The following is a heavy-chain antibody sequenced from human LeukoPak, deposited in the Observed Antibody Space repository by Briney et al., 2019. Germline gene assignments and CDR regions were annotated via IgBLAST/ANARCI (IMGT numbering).Heavy chain of an antibody. CDR1: GFTFSSYG. D-gene: IGHD1-7*01. CDR3: GKLDSRGELIDY. V-gene: IGHV3-30*02. Sequence: GGSLRLSCAASGFTFSSYGMHWVRQAPGKGLEWVAFIRYDGSNKYYADSVKGRFTISRDNAKDSLYLQMNSLRTEDTALYFCGKLDSRGELIDYWGQGTLVTVSS. J-gene: IGHJ4*02. CDR2: IRYDGSNK.